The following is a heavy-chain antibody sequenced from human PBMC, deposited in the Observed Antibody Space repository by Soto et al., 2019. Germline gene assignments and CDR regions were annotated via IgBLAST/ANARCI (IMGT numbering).Heavy chain of an antibody. CDR2: IYHSGST. J-gene: IGHJ5*02. Sequence: SETLSLTCAVSGGSISSSNWWSWVRQPPGKGLEWIGEIYHSGSTNYNPSLKSRVTISVDKSKNQFSLKLSSVTATDTAVYYCARDWRPTVTTWWFAPWGQGTLVPVSS. CDR1: GGSISSSNW. V-gene: IGHV4-4*02. CDR3: ARDWRPTVTTWWFAP. D-gene: IGHD4-4*01.